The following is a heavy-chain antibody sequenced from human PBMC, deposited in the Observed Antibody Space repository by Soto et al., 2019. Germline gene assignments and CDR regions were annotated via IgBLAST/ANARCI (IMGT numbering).Heavy chain of an antibody. V-gene: IGHV4-31*03. CDR3: ARVEQWHDYYYYYYMDV. CDR1: GASISSGGYY. J-gene: IGHJ6*03. CDR2: VYYTGRT. D-gene: IGHD6-19*01. Sequence: SETLSLTCIVSGASISSGGYYWSWIRQHPGKGLELIGDVYYTGRTNYNPSLKSRVTISVDTSKNQFSLKLSSVTAADTAVYYCARVEQWHDYYYYYYMDVWGKGTTVTVSS.